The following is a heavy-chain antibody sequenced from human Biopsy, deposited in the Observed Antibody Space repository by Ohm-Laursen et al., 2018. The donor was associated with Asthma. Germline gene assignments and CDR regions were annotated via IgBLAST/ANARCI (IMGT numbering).Heavy chain of an antibody. CDR3: ARAQDYYDSRGYYRSFDY. V-gene: IGHV4-31*03. D-gene: IGHD3-22*01. J-gene: IGHJ4*02. CDR2: ISYSGTT. Sequence: SDTLSLTCSVSGGSISSGAYFWSWARQHPGKGLEWIGYISYSGTTFYHPSLKSRLIISLDTSKNQFSLKLSSVTAADTAVYYCARAQDYYDSRGYYRSFDYWGQGTLVTVSS. CDR1: GGSISSGAYF.